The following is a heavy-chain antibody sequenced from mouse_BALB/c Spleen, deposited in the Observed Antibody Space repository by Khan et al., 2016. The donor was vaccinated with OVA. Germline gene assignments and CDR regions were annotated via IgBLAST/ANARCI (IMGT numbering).Heavy chain of an antibody. CDR1: GYTFTSYT. CDR3: ARDFHYYGSRGAMDN. D-gene: IGHD1-1*01. Sequence: QVQLQQSGAELARPGASVKMSCKASGYTFTSYTMHWVKQRPGQGLEWIGYIIPSTVYTIYNQTYKDKATLTAAKSSNTAYMQLSSLTSEDSAVYYCARDFHYYGSRGAMDNWGQGTSVTVSS. J-gene: IGHJ4*01. CDR2: IIPSTVYT. V-gene: IGHV1-4*01.